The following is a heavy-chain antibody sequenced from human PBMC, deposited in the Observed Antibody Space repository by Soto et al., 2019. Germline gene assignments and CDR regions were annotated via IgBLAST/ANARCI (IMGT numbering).Heavy chain of an antibody. Sequence: GGSLRLSCAASGFTFSSYAMSWVRQGPGKGLEWVSSISGSGGSTYYADSVKGRFTISRDNSKNTLYLQMNSLRAEDTAVYYCAKDYSYIANGRFDCWGQGTLVTVSS. CDR2: ISGSGGST. J-gene: IGHJ4*02. D-gene: IGHD2-21*01. CDR3: AKDYSYIANGRFDC. CDR1: GFTFSSYA. V-gene: IGHV3-23*01.